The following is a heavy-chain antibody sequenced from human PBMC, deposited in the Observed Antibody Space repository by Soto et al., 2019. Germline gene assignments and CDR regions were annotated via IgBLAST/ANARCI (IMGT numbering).Heavy chain of an antibody. CDR2: IDPSDSYT. CDR3: ARDIVVVPAAHTRYCYGRDV. Sequence: ESLKISCTSSGHSFTRYWISWVRQMPGKGLEWMGRIDPSDSYTNYSPSFQGHVTISADKSISTAYLQWSSLKASDTAMYYCARDIVVVPAAHTRYCYGRDVWDQETTLRVSS. D-gene: IGHD2-2*01. V-gene: IGHV5-10-1*01. CDR1: GHSFTRYW. J-gene: IGHJ6*02.